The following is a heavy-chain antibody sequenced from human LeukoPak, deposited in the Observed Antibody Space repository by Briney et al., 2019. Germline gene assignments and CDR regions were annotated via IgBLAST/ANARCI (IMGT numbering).Heavy chain of an antibody. CDR3: ASTYCSSTSCYKEIFDP. D-gene: IGHD2-2*02. V-gene: IGHV4-59*12. J-gene: IGHJ5*02. Sequence: SETLSLTCTVSGGSISSYYWSWIRQPPGKGLEWIGYIYYSGSTNYNPSLKSRVTISVDTSKNQFSLKLSSVTAADTAVYYCASTYCSSTSCYKEIFDPWGQGTLVTVSS. CDR2: IYYSGST. CDR1: GGSISSYY.